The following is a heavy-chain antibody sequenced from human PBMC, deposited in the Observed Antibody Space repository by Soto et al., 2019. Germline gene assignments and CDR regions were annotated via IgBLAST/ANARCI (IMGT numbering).Heavy chain of an antibody. CDR1: EFTISECS. Sequence: PGGSLRLSCEASEFTISECSMNWVRQTPGKGLEWLAYITIWTGNVHYADNVRGRFTISADIAENSENLQMNTLRDEESVLYFCVRDRDLYRDMFHADLWGQGTLVTVSS. J-gene: IGHJ4*01. V-gene: IGHV3-48*02. CDR3: VRDRDLYRDMFHADL. D-gene: IGHD3-10*02. CDR2: ITIWTGNV.